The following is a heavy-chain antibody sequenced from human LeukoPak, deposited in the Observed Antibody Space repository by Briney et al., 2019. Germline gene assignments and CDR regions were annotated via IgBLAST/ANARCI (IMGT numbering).Heavy chain of an antibody. J-gene: IGHJ3*02. D-gene: IGHD5-18*01. Sequence: GGSLRLPCAASGFTFSAYAMHWVRQAPGKGLEWVALISYDGSNKYYADSVKGRFTISRDNSKNTLYLQMNSLRDEDTAVYYCARGGHSYGYYDAFDIWGQGTMVTVSS. CDR2: ISYDGSNK. CDR3: ARGGHSYGYYDAFDI. CDR1: GFTFSAYA. V-gene: IGHV3-30*04.